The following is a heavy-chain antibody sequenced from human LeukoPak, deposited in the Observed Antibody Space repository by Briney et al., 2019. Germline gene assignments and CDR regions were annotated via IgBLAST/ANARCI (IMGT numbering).Heavy chain of an antibody. Sequence: GGSLRLSCAASGFTFSTYWMHWVRHAPGKGLVWVSRIKSDGSSTSYADSVKGRFTISRDNAKNTLYLQMNSLRAEDTAVYYCARAYPIDYWGQGTLVTVSS. CDR3: ARAYPIDY. J-gene: IGHJ4*02. CDR1: GFTFSTYW. CDR2: IKSDGSST. V-gene: IGHV3-74*01.